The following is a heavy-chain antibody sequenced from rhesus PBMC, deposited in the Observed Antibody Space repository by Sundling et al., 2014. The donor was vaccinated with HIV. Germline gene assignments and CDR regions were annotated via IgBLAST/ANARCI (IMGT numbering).Heavy chain of an antibody. CDR1: GFTFSDHY. CDR3: AREGSTVAATYFDY. V-gene: IGHV3-110*01. Sequence: EVQLLESGGGLVQPGGSLRLSCVASGFTFSDHYMDWVRQAPGKGLEWVSSISGSSSTTLYPDSVKGRFTISRDNAKNTVHPQMNSLRAEDTAVYYCAREGSTVAATYFDYWGQGVLVTVSS. D-gene: IGHD4-29*01. CDR2: ISGSSSTT. J-gene: IGHJ4*01.